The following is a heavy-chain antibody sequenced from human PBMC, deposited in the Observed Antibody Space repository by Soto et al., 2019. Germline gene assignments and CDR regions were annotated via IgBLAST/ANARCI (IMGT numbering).Heavy chain of an antibody. D-gene: IGHD2-15*01. Sequence: QVQLVQSGAEVKKPGASVKVSCKASGYTFTGYYMHWVRQAPGQGLEWMGWINPNSGGTNYAQKFQGRVTVTRDTSISTAYMELSRLRSDDTAVYYCARERRLCSGGSCYPDYWGQGTLVTVSS. CDR3: ARERRLCSGGSCYPDY. CDR1: GYTFTGYY. V-gene: IGHV1-2*02. J-gene: IGHJ4*02. CDR2: INPNSGGT.